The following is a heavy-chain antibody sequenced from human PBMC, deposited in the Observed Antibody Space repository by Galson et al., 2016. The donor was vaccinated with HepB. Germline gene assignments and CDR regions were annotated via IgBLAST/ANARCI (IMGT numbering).Heavy chain of an antibody. CDR1: GFSVSVNY. J-gene: IGHJ3*02. D-gene: IGHD5-12*01. V-gene: IGHV3-74*01. CDR2: IYNTEDTFYGENT. CDR3: ARVTRAYDWDAFDI. Sequence: SLRLSCAASGFSVSVNYMSWVRQAPGKGLEWVSLIYNTEDTFYGENTVYADSVKGRFTISRHSSKNTLSLHMSSLRAEDTAVYYCARVTRAYDWDAFDIRGQGTMGTGSS.